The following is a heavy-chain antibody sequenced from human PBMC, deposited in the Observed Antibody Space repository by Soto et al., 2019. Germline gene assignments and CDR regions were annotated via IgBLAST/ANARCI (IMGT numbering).Heavy chain of an antibody. CDR1: GGTFSSYA. J-gene: IGHJ3*02. CDR3: ARGPAPEQDAFDI. CDR2: IIPIFGTA. D-gene: IGHD2-2*01. V-gene: IGHV1-69*01. Sequence: QVQLVQSGAEVKKPGSSVTVSCTASGGTFSSYAISWVRQAPGQGLEWMGGIIPIFGTANYAQKFKGRVTITADESTSTAYMELSSLRSEDTAVYYCARGPAPEQDAFDIWGQGTMVTVSS.